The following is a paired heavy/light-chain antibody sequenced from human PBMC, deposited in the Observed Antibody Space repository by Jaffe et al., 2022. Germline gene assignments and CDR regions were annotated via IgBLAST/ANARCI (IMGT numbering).Heavy chain of an antibody. V-gene: IGHV1-46*01. J-gene: IGHJ4*02. CDR1: GYTFTSFY. CDR2: INPRDNEA. Sequence: QVQLVQSGTEMKKPGASVKLSCKASGYTFTSFYIHWVRQAPGQGLEWMAQINPRDNEANYAQKFQGRVTVTRDTSTSTIYMDVISLTSEDTAIYYCAKDGGNYGDSDYWGQGTLVTVSS. CDR3: AKDGGNYGDSDY. D-gene: IGHD4-17*01.
Light chain of an antibody. Sequence: QSALTQPTSASGSPGQSVTISCTGTSSDIGRYNYVSWYQQHPGNAPKLVISEVTKRPSGVPDRFSGSKSGNTASLAVSGLQAEDEADYYCSSYAGRGNYVFGTGTKVTVL. CDR3: SSYAGRGNYV. J-gene: IGLJ1*01. CDR2: EVT. CDR1: SSDIGRYNY. V-gene: IGLV2-8*01.